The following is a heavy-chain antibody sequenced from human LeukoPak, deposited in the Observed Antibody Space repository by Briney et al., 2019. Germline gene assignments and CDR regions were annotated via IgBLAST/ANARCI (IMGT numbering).Heavy chain of an antibody. CDR1: GFTFSSYG. CDR2: IWYDGSNK. Sequence: GGSLRLSCAASGFTFSSYGMHWVRQAPGKGLEWVVVIWYDGSNKYYADSVKGRFTISRDNSKNTLYLQMNSLRAEDTAVYYCAKGSNYYDSSGYYHWGQGTLVTVSS. J-gene: IGHJ1*01. V-gene: IGHV3-33*06. D-gene: IGHD3-22*01. CDR3: AKGSNYYDSSGYYH.